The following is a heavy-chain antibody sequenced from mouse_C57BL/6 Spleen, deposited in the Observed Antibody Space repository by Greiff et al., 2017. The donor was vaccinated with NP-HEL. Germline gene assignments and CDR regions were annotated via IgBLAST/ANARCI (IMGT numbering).Heavy chain of an antibody. CDR3: ARRDYYGSSSGFAY. D-gene: IGHD1-1*01. Sequence: VQLQQSGAELMKPGASVKLSCKATGYTFTGYWIEWVKQRPGHGLEWIGEILPGSGSTNYHEKFKGKATFTADTSSNTAYMQLSSLTTEDSAIYYCARRDYYGSSSGFAYWGQGTLVTVSA. CDR2: ILPGSGST. J-gene: IGHJ3*01. V-gene: IGHV1-9*01. CDR1: GYTFTGYW.